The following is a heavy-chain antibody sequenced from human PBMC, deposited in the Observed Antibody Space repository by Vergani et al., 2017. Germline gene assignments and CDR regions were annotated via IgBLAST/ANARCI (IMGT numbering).Heavy chain of an antibody. D-gene: IGHD3-10*01. CDR1: GGSFSGYY. J-gene: IGHJ5*02. CDR3: ARGPSSMVRGVISWFDP. V-gene: IGHV4-34*01. Sequence: QVQLQQWGAGLLKPSETLSLTCAVYGGSFSGYYWSWIRQPPGKGLEWIGEINHSGSTNYNPSLKSRVTISVDTSKNQFSPKLSSVTAADTAVYYCARGPSSMVRGVISWFDPWGQGTLVTVSS. CDR2: INHSGST.